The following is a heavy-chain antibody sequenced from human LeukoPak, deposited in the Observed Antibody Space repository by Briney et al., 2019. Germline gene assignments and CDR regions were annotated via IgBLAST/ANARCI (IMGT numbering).Heavy chain of an antibody. CDR3: ARDTPPQHLVY. CDR1: GGSLSSYY. V-gene: IGHV4-4*07. J-gene: IGHJ4*02. D-gene: IGHD6-13*01. CDR2: IYISGST. Sequence: SQTLSLTCTVSGGSLSSYYWTWIRQPAGKGLEWIGRIYISGSTNYNPSLKSRVTMSVDTSKNQFSLNLSSVNAADTAVYYCARDTPPQHLVYWGQGILVTVSS.